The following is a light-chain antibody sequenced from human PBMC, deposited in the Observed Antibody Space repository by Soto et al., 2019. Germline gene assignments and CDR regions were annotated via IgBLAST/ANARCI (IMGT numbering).Light chain of an antibody. V-gene: IGLV1-40*01. J-gene: IGLJ2*01. CDR2: YND. CDR3: QSYDSSLSGHVV. Sequence: QSVLTQPPSVSGAPGQRVTISCTGSSSNLGSGFDVQWYQQLPGTAPKLLTYYNDNRPSGVPDRFSGSKSGTSASLAITGLQADDEADYYCQSYDSSLSGHVVFGGGTKLTVL. CDR1: SSNLGSGFD.